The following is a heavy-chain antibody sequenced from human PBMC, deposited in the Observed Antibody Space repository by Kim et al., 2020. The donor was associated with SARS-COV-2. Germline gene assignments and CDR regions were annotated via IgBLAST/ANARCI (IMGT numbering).Heavy chain of an antibody. CDR2: INAGNGNT. D-gene: IGHD2-8*01. CDR3: ARATRLDIVLMVYADFDY. Sequence: ASVKVSCKASGYTFTSYAMHWVRQAPGQRLEWMGWINAGNGNTKYSQKFQGRVTITRDTSASTAYMELSSLRSEDTAVYYCARATRLDIVLMVYADFDYWGQGTLVTVSS. CDR1: GYTFTSYA. V-gene: IGHV1-3*01. J-gene: IGHJ4*02.